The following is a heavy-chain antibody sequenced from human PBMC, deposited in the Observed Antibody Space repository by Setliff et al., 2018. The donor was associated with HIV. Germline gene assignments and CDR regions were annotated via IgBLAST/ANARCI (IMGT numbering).Heavy chain of an antibody. D-gene: IGHD1-1*01. J-gene: IGHJ3*02. V-gene: IGHV4-38-2*01. CDR2: IYHSGST. CDR1: GYSISIGYY. Sequence: SETLSLTCAVSGYSISIGYYWGWIRQPPGKGLEWIGNIYHSGSTYYNPSLKSRVTLSGGMSENQLFLRLTSVTAADTAVYYCVRGPGGTVPKPLDAFDIWGQGTMVTVSS. CDR3: VRGPGGTVPKPLDAFDI.